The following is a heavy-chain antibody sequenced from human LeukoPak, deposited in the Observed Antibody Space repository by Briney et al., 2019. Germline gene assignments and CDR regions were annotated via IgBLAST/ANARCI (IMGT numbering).Heavy chain of an antibody. CDR3: ARTPDYYDSSGYLY. V-gene: IGHV4-39*07. CDR1: GGSISSSSYY. Sequence: SETLSLTCTVSGGSISSSSYYWGWIRQPPGMGLEWIGSIYYSGSTYYNPSLKSRVTISVDTSKNQFSLKLSSVTAADTAVYYCARTPDYYDSSGYLYWGQGTLVTVSS. J-gene: IGHJ4*02. CDR2: IYYSGST. D-gene: IGHD3-22*01.